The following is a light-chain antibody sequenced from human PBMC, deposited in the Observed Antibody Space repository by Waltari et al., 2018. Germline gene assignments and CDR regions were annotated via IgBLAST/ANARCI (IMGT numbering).Light chain of an antibody. J-gene: IGLJ3*02. Sequence: SHELTQPPSVSVSPGQTARITCSGDALSRQYAYWYQQKAGQAPVAGICKDSERPSGIPERFSGSTSGTTVTLTISGVQAEDEADYYCQTTDSSGAWAFGGGTKLTVL. CDR2: KDS. CDR1: ALSRQY. CDR3: QTTDSSGAWA. V-gene: IGLV3-25*03.